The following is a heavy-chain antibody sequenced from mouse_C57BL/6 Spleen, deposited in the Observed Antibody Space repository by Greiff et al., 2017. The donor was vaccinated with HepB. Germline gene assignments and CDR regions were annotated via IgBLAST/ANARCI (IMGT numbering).Heavy chain of an antibody. V-gene: IGHV1-61*01. Sequence: VKLQQPGAELVRPGSSVKLSCKASGYTFTSYWMDWVKQRPGQGLEWIGNIYPSDSETHYNQKFKDKATLTVDKSSSTAYMQLSSLTSEDSAVYYCARGIWLRRYYFDYWGQGTTLTVS. D-gene: IGHD2-2*01. CDR2: IYPSDSET. CDR1: GYTFTSYW. J-gene: IGHJ2*01. CDR3: ARGIWLRRYYFDY.